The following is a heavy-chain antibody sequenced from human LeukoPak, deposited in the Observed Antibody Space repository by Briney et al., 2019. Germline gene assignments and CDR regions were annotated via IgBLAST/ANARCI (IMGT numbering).Heavy chain of an antibody. CDR3: ARASITIFGVVTLFDY. D-gene: IGHD3-3*01. Sequence: AGGSLRLSCAASGFTFSDYYMSWIRQAPGKGLEWVSYISSSGSTIYYADSVKGRFTISRDNAKNSLYLQMNSLRAEDTAVYYCARASITIFGVVTLFDYWGQGTLVTVSS. J-gene: IGHJ4*02. CDR1: GFTFSDYY. CDR2: ISSSGSTI. V-gene: IGHV3-11*04.